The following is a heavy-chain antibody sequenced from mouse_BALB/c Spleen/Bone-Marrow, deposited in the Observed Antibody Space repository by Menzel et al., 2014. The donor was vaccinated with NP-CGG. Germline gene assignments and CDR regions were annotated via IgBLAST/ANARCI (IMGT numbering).Heavy chain of an antibody. CDR2: IDPYNGGT. D-gene: IGHD1-1*01. CDR3: ARENYGSSPAY. J-gene: IGHJ3*01. CDR1: GYAFTSYN. Sequence: VQLQQPGPELVKPGASVKVSCKASGYAFTSYNTYWVKQCHGKSLEWIGYIDPYNGGTSYNQKFKGKATLTVDKSSSTAYVHLNSLTSEDSAVYYCARENYGSSPAYWGQGTLVTVSA. V-gene: IGHV1S135*01.